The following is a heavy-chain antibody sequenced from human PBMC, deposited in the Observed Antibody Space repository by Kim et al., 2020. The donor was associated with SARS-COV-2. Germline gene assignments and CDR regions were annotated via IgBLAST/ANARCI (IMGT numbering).Heavy chain of an antibody. J-gene: IGHJ4*02. V-gene: IGHV3-74*01. CDR3: AASETGIAAS. CDR2: INKDGSLT. D-gene: IGHD6-13*01. CDR1: GLTFTNNW. Sequence: GGSLRLSCAASGLTFTNNWMHWVRQAPGKGLVWVSRINKDGSLTFYADSVKGRFTISRDNAKNTLYLQMNSLRAEDTAVYYWAASETGIAASWGQGTLVTVSS.